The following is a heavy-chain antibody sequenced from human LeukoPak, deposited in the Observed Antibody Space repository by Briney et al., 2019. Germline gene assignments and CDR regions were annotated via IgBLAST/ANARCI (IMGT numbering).Heavy chain of an antibody. J-gene: IGHJ4*02. D-gene: IGHD1-26*01. CDR2: ISGSGAST. CDR1: GFTFRTNA. Sequence: PGGSLRLPCLTSGFTFRTNAMSWVRQAPGKGLEWISGISGSGASTYYADSVTGRFTISRDNSRNTLYLQMNSLRGDDTALYYCAKELESWEIFEYWGQGTLVTVSS. V-gene: IGHV3-23*01. CDR3: AKELESWEIFEY.